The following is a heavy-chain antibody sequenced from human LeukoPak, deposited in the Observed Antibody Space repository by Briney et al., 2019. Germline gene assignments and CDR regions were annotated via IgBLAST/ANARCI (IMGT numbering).Heavy chain of an antibody. CDR3: ARRSNYYDSSGYYEGFYFDY. V-gene: IGHV1-18*01. D-gene: IGHD3-22*01. CDR1: GYTFTSYG. Sequence: GASVKVSCKASGYTFTSYGISWVRQAPGQGLEWMGWISAYAQKFQGRVTMTTDTSTSTAYMELRSLRSDDTAAYYCARRSNYYDSSGYYEGFYFDYWGQGTLVTVSS. CDR2: ISAY. J-gene: IGHJ4*02.